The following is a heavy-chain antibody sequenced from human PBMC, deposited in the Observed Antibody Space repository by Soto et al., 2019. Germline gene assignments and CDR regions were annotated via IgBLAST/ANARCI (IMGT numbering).Heavy chain of an antibody. J-gene: IGHJ5*02. CDR1: GFSFTGYY. CDR3: AKDLTRQLAYWLDP. D-gene: IGHD6-6*01. CDR2: INAHSGGA. V-gene: IGHV1-2*02. Sequence: ASVKVSCKASGFSFTGYYIHWLRQAPGQGLEWMGWINAHSGGAEYAQKFQGRVTLTRDTSISTAYMTLSSLRSDDTAIYYCAKDLTRQLAYWLDPWGQGTQVTVSS.